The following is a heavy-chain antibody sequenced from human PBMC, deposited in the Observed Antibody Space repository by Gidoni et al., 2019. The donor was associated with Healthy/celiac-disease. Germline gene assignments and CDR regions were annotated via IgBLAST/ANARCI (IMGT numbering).Heavy chain of an antibody. Sequence: QVQLVELGGGVVHPGRPLMPSCAASGFTVSSYGMHGVRQAPCKGLEWVAVRSYDGSNNYYADSVKGRFTISNDNSKNTLYLQMNSLRAEDTAVYDCAKELVGATYWGQGTLVTVSS. CDR2: RSYDGSNN. V-gene: IGHV3-30*18. CDR1: GFTVSSYG. D-gene: IGHD1-26*01. J-gene: IGHJ4*02. CDR3: AKELVGATY.